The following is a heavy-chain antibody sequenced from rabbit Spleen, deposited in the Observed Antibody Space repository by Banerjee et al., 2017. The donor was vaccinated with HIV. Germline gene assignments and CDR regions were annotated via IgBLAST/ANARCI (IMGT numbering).Heavy chain of an antibody. CDR2: IYTGSSGST. J-gene: IGHJ3*01. CDR3: ARDGPGGSYFAL. CDR1: GFSFSSSDY. D-gene: IGHD8-1*01. Sequence: QSLEESGGDLVKPGASLTLTCTASGFSFSSSDYMCWVRQAPGKGLEWIVCIYTGSSGSTYYASWAKGRFTISKSTSLSTVTLQMTSLTAADTATYFCARDGPGGSYFALWGQGTLVTVS. V-gene: IGHV1S40*01.